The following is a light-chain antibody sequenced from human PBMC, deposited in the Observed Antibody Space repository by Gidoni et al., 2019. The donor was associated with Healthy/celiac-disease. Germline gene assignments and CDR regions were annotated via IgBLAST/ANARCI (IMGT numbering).Light chain of an antibody. J-gene: IGLJ1*01. V-gene: IGLV2-23*02. CDR3: CSYAGSSTQV. CDR2: DVS. Sequence: QSALTQPASVSGSPGQSITISCTGTSSDVGSYNLVSWYPQHPGKAPKLMIYDVSKRPSGVSTRFSGSKSGNTASLTISGLQVEDEADYYCCSYAGSSTQVFGTGTKVTVL. CDR1: SSDVGSYNL.